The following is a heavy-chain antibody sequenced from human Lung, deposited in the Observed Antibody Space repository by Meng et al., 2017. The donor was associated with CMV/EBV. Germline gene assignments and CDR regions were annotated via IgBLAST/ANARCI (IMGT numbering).Heavy chain of an antibody. CDR3: ARDPYATGWAG. D-gene: IGHD6-19*01. CDR1: GGSISISTW. Sequence: QMQRRESGPGLVKPSGTLSLTCAVSGGSISISTWWSWVRQPPGKGLEWIGEIYHSGGTNYNPSLRGRVTISLDKSKNQFSLTLRSVTAADTAVYYCARDPYATGWAGWGQGTLVTVSS. J-gene: IGHJ4*02. CDR2: IYHSGGT. V-gene: IGHV4-4*02.